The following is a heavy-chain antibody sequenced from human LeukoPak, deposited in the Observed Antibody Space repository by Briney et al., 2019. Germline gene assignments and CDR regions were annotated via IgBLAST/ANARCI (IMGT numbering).Heavy chain of an antibody. CDR1: GGSIYNDNW. V-gene: IGHV4-4*02. J-gene: IGHJ4*02. CDR2: IWHSGST. Sequence: PSETLSLTCAVSGGSIYNDNWWSWVRQPPGEGLEWIGEIWHSGSTNYSPSLKSRVTILLDTSKNQFSLRLSSVTAADTAVYYCARGGVTMIRGPDYWGQGTLVTVSS. CDR3: ARGGVTMIRGPDY. D-gene: IGHD3-10*01.